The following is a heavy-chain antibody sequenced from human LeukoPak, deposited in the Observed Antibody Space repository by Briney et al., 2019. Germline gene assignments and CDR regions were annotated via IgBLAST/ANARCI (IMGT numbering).Heavy chain of an antibody. J-gene: IGHJ6*03. D-gene: IGHD4-17*01. CDR2: ISWDGGST. V-gene: IGHV3-43D*03. Sequence: GGSLRLSCAASGFTFDDYAMHWVRQAPGKGLEWVSLISWDGGSTYYADSVKGRFTISRDNSKNSLYLQMNSLRAEDTALYYCAKEGGDYGEAYYMDVWGKGTTVTVSS. CDR3: AKEGGDYGEAYYMDV. CDR1: GFTFDDYA.